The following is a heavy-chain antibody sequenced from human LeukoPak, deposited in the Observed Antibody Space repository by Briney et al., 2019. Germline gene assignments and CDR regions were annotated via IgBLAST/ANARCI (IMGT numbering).Heavy chain of an antibody. CDR1: GFTFSSFA. V-gene: IGHV3-30*18. Sequence: GRPLRLSCAASGFTFSSFAMHWVRQAPGKGLEWVAVVSYDGNDKYYADSVKGRFTISRDNSKNTVYLQMNSLRPEDTAVYYCVKRKVKWELDYWGQGTLVTVSS. CDR2: VSYDGNDK. D-gene: IGHD1-26*01. J-gene: IGHJ4*02. CDR3: VKRKVKWELDY.